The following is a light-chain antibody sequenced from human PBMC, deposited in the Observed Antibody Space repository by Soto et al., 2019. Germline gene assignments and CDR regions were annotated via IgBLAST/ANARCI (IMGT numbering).Light chain of an antibody. J-gene: IGKJ5*01. CDR3: QQRHRRPIT. Sequence: EVVLTQSPVTLSLSLGERATLSCRASQSFRGLLAWYQQKPGQAPRLLIYDAYNRATGIPPRFSGSGSGTDLTLTISTLEPEDSAFYYCQQRHRRPITFGQGTRLESK. CDR2: DAY. V-gene: IGKV3-11*01. CDR1: QSFRGL.